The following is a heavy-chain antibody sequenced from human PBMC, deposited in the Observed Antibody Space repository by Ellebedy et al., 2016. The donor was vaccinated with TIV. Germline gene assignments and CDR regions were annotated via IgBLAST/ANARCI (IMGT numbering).Heavy chain of an antibody. D-gene: IGHD6-19*01. V-gene: IGHV3-7*01. Sequence: GGSLRLSCAASGFTFSNYWMTWVRQAPGKGLEWVANINQDGSERYYVDSVKGRFAISRDNAKNSLYLQMNSLGDEDTAVYYCARDQWLGRAYYFDYWGQGTLLTVSS. CDR1: GFTFSNYW. CDR2: INQDGSER. CDR3: ARDQWLGRAYYFDY. J-gene: IGHJ4*02.